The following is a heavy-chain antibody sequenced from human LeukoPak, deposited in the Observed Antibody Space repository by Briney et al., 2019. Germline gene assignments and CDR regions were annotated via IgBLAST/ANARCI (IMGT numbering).Heavy chain of an antibody. D-gene: IGHD3-10*01. CDR1: GGSISSYY. Sequence: SETLSLTCTVSGGSISSYYWSWIRQPPGKGLEWIGYIYYSGSTNYNPSLKSRVTISVDTSKNQFSLKLSSVTAADTAVYYCARDNYYGSGGGNWLDPWGQGTLVTVSS. CDR2: IYYSGST. J-gene: IGHJ5*02. CDR3: ARDNYYGSGGGNWLDP. V-gene: IGHV4-59*01.